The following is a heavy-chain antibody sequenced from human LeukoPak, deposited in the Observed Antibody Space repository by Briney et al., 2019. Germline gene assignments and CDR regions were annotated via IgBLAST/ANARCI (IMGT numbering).Heavy chain of an antibody. D-gene: IGHD5/OR15-5a*01. CDR3: AKFPPVSITLSTTDY. Sequence: GGSLRLSCAASGFTFSSYGMHWVRQAPGKGLEWVAFIRFDGSNKSYADSVKGRFTISRDNSKNTLYLQMNSLRTEDTAVYYCAKFPPVSITLSTTDYWGQGTLVTVSS. J-gene: IGHJ4*02. CDR1: GFTFSSYG. V-gene: IGHV3-30*02. CDR2: IRFDGSNK.